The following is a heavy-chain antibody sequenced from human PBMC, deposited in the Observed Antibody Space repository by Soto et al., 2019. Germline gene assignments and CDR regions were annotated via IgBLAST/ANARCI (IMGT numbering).Heavy chain of an antibody. J-gene: IGHJ4*02. Sequence: QVQLVESGGGVVQPGRSLRLSCAASGFTFSSYGMHWVRQAPGKGLEWVAVIWYDGSNKYYADSVKGRFTISRDNSKNTLYLQMHSLRAEDTAVYYCARDYDSSGYPGYYFDYWGQGTLVTVSS. D-gene: IGHD3-22*01. V-gene: IGHV3-33*01. CDR1: GFTFSSYG. CDR2: IWYDGSNK. CDR3: ARDYDSSGYPGYYFDY.